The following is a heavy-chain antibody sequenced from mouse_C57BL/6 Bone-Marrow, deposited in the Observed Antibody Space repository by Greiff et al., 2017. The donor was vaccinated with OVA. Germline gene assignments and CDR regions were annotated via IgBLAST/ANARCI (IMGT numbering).Heavy chain of an antibody. CDR2: INPCSGYT. CDR3: AREENYYGSSCDAWCAY. Sequence: QVQLQQSGAELAKPGASVKLSCKASGYTFTSYWMHWVKQRPGQGLEWIGYINPCSGYTKYNQKFKDKATLTADTSSSTAYMQLSSLTYEDSAVYDCAREENYYGSSCDAWCAYWGQGTLVTVSA. J-gene: IGHJ3*01. V-gene: IGHV1-7*01. D-gene: IGHD1-1*01. CDR1: GYTFTSYW.